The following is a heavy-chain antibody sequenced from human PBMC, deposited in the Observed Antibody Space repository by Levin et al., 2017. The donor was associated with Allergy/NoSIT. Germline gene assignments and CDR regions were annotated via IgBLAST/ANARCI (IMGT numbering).Heavy chain of an antibody. CDR1: GGSISSSSYY. CDR3: ARRAGYSSSRIDY. Sequence: GSLRLSCTVSGGSISSSSYYWGWIRQPPGKGLEWIGSIYYSGSTYYNPSLKSRVTISVDTSKNQFSLKLSSVTAADTAVYYCARRAGYSSSRIDYWGQGTLVTVSS. D-gene: IGHD6-13*01. V-gene: IGHV4-39*01. CDR2: IYYSGST. J-gene: IGHJ4*02.